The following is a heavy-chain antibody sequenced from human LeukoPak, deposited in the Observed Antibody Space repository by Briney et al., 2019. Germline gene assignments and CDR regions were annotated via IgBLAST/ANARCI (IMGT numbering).Heavy chain of an antibody. D-gene: IGHD2-2*01. J-gene: IGHJ4*02. CDR2: IYYSGST. V-gene: IGHV4-59*01. CDR3: ARERGYCSSTSCYALVGYFDY. Sequence: PSGTLSLTCTVSGGSISGYYWSWLRQPPGQGLEWIGYIYYSGSTNYNPSLKSRVTISVDTSNNQFSLKLTSVTAADTAVYYCARERGYCSSTSCYALVGYFDYWGQGTLVTVSS. CDR1: GGSISGYY.